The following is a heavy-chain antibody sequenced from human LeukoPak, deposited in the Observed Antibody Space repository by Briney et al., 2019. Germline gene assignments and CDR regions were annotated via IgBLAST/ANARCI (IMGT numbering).Heavy chain of an antibody. CDR1: GYTFTSYY. CDR3: ARVALPYCSGGSCYSYYYYGMDV. CDR2: INPSGGST. V-gene: IGHV1-46*03. D-gene: IGHD2-15*01. J-gene: IGHJ6*02. Sequence: GASVKVSCKASGYTFTSYYMHWVRQAPGRGLEWMGIINPSGGSTSYAQKFQGRVTMTRDTSTSTVYMELSSLRSEDTAVYYCARVALPYCSGGSCYSYYYYGMDVWGQGTTVTVSS.